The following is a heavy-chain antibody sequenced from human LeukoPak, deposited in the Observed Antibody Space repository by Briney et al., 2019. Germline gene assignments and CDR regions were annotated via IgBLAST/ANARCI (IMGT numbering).Heavy chain of an antibody. V-gene: IGHV4-39*01. CDR2: HYYGGST. D-gene: IGHD3-9*01. Sequence: SETLSLTCTVSGGSLNSSGYYWGCIRQPPGKGLEWVGSHYYGGSTYYNPSLRSRVTISVDTSKNQFSLRLNSVTAADTAVYYCARHRAGYHIDWWGQGTLVTVSS. CDR3: ARHRAGYHIDW. CDR1: GGSLNSSGYY. J-gene: IGHJ4*02.